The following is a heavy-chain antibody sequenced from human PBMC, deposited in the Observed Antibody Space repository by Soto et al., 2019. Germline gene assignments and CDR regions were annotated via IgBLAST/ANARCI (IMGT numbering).Heavy chain of an antibody. Sequence: GGSLRLSCAASGFTFSSYAMSWVRQAPGKGLEWVSAISGSGGSTYYADSVKGRFTISRDNSKNTLYLQMNSLRAEDTAVYYCATSAPIVVVPAENYYYYMDVWGKGTTVTVSS. D-gene: IGHD2-2*01. CDR2: ISGSGGST. CDR3: ATSAPIVVVPAENYYYYMDV. J-gene: IGHJ6*03. V-gene: IGHV3-23*01. CDR1: GFTFSSYA.